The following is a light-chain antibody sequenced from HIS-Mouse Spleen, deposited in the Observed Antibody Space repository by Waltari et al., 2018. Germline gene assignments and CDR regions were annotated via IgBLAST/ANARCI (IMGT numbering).Light chain of an antibody. Sequence: SYELTQPPSVSVSPGQTARITCSGDALPTKYAYWYQQKSGQAPVLVIYEDSKRLSGIPERFSGSSSGTMATLTISGAQVEDEADYYCYSTDSSGNHRVFGGGTKLTVL. CDR2: EDS. CDR3: YSTDSSGNHRV. J-gene: IGLJ2*01. CDR1: ALPTKY. V-gene: IGLV3-10*01.